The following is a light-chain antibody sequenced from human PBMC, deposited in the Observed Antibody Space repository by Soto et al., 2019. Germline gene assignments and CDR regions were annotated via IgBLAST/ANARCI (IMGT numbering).Light chain of an antibody. CDR3: RSYTSSSTPYV. CDR2: EVS. CDR1: SSDVGGYNY. Sequence: QSVLTQPASVSGSPGQSITISCTGTSSDVGGYNYVSWYQQHPGKAPKLMIYEVSNRPSGVSNRFSGSKSGNTASLTISGLQADDEADYYCRSYTSSSTPYVFGTGTKLTVL. V-gene: IGLV2-14*01. J-gene: IGLJ1*01.